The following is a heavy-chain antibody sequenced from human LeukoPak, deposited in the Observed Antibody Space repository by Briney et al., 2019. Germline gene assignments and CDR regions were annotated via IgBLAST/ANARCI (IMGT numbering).Heavy chain of an antibody. D-gene: IGHD6-6*01. CDR2: ISSSSSSYI. J-gene: IGHJ5*02. CDR1: GFTFSSYS. Sequence: GGSLRLSCAASGFTFSSYSMNWVRQAPGKGLEWVSSISSSSSSYIYYADSVKGRFTISRDNAKNSLYLQMSSLRAEDTAVYYCARVRGSSPTWFDPWGQGTLVTVSS. CDR3: ARVRGSSPTWFDP. V-gene: IGHV3-21*01.